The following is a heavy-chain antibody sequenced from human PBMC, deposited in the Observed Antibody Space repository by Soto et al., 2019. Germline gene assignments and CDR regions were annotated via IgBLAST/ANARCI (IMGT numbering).Heavy chain of an antibody. D-gene: IGHD1-26*01. CDR2: IYYSGST. J-gene: IGHJ4*02. CDR1: GGSVSTSNYY. Sequence: QVQLQESGPGLVKPSETLSLTCSVSGGSVSTSNYYWSWIRQSPGKGLEWLGYIYYSGSTSYNPPLKSRVTISIDTSTNQFSLRLTSVTAADTAVYYCARNWDFDSWGQGTLVTVSS. CDR3: ARNWDFDS. V-gene: IGHV4-61*01.